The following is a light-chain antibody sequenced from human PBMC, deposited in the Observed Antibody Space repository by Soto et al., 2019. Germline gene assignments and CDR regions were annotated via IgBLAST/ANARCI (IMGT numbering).Light chain of an antibody. J-gene: IGLJ3*02. V-gene: IGLV2-14*01. CDR2: EVT. CDR1: SSDLGSSSY. Sequence: QSVLTQPASVSGSPGQSITISCTGTSSDLGSSSYVSWYQQHSGKAPNVVIYEVTNRPSGVSNRFSGAKSGSTASLTISGLQAEDEATYFCSSYTTSDSWVFGGGTKLTVL. CDR3: SSYTTSDSWV.